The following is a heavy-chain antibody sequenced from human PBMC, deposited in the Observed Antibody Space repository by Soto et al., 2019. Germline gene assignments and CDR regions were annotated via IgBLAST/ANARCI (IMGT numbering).Heavy chain of an antibody. V-gene: IGHV1-18*01. J-gene: IGHJ5*02. CDR3: GRERSVAGTPSHFDA. Sequence: QVQLVQSGAEVKKPGTSVKVSCQASGYTFKNFAMNWVRQAPGQGLEWMGWISAYNGNTNFATKLQGRFTMTTDTSPNTAFIELRSLTSADTASYYCGRERSVAGTPSHFDAWGRGPLVTVSS. D-gene: IGHD6-19*01. CDR1: GYTFKNFA. CDR2: ISAYNGNT.